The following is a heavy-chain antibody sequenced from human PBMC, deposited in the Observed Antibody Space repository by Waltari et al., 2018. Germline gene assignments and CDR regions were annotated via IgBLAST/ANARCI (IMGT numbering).Heavy chain of an antibody. V-gene: IGHV4-39*07. Sequence: QLQLQESGPGLVKPSETLSLTCTVSGGSISSSSYYWGWIRQPPGKGLEWIGSIYYSGSTYYNPSLKSRVTISVDTSKNQFSLKLSSVTAADTAVYYCARDRYGSGSDAFDIWGQGTMVTVSS. CDR1: GGSISSSSYY. D-gene: IGHD3-10*01. J-gene: IGHJ3*02. CDR3: ARDRYGSGSDAFDI. CDR2: IYYSGST.